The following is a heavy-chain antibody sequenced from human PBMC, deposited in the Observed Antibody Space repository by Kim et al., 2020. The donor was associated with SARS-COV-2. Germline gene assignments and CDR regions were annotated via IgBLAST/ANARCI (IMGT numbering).Heavy chain of an antibody. CDR1: GFTFSSYA. CDR2: ISISGASK. CDR3: AKDADDYYDRHFDY. Sequence: GGSLRLSCAASGFTFSSYAMSWVRQAPGKGLEWVSSISISGASKYYAESVKGRFTISRDNSKNTLYLQMNSLRADDTALYYCAKDADDYYDRHFDYWGQGPLVTVSS. D-gene: IGHD3-22*01. V-gene: IGHV3-23*01. J-gene: IGHJ4*02.